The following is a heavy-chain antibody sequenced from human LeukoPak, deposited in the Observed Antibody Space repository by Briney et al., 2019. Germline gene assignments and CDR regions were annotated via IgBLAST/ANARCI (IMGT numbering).Heavy chain of an antibody. CDR1: GFTVSSNY. J-gene: IGHJ4*02. V-gene: IGHV3-53*01. D-gene: IGHD5-12*01. CDR3: ARGGYGGYDWRY. CDR2: IYXGGRT. Sequence: GGSLRLSCAASGFTVSSNYMSWVXQAPGKGLXWVSIIYXGGRTYYXDSVKGRXTVSXDXSNNTLYLQMNSLRAEDTAVYYCARGGYGGYDWRYWGQGTLVTVSS.